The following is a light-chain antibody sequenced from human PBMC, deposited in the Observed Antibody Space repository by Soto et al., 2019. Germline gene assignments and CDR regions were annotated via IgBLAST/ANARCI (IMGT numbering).Light chain of an antibody. Sequence: QLTHSPSSLSASIGDRVIITGRASQSVSRSLAWYQHQPGTAPQLLIYDASTLESGVPSRFSGIGSGTEFTPSISRLPPEDFGTYYCQQCYMGWTFGQGTKVDIK. J-gene: IGKJ1*01. CDR1: QSVSRS. V-gene: IGKV1-13*02. CDR2: DAS. CDR3: QQCYMGWT.